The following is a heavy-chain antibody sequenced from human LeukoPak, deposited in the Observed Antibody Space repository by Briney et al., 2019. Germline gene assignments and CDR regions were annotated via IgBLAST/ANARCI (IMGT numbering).Heavy chain of an antibody. V-gene: IGHV4-38-2*01. CDR1: AYSINKGYY. CDR2: VYHTGST. J-gene: IGHJ4*02. Sequence: SETLSLTCEVSAYSINKGYYWAWIRQPPGKGLEWIGNVYHTGSTYYNPSLQSRPTISVDTSKNHFSLKLTSVTAADTAVYYCARVLPGYSAGWSGYFDYWGQGTLVTVSS. CDR3: ARVLPGYSAGWSGYFDY. D-gene: IGHD6-19*01.